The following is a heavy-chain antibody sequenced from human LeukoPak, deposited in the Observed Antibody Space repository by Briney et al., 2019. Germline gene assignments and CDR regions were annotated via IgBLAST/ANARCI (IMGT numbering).Heavy chain of an antibody. V-gene: IGHV4-39*07. CDR3: ARTRPGTIFGVVMPFPIFDY. Sequence: SETLSLTCTVSGGSISSSSYYWGWIRQPPGKGLEWIGSIYYSGGTYYNPSLKSRVTISVDTSKNQFSLKLSSVTAADTAVYYCARTRPGTIFGVVMPFPIFDYWGQGTLVTVSS. J-gene: IGHJ4*02. D-gene: IGHD3-3*01. CDR1: GGSISSSSYY. CDR2: IYYSGGT.